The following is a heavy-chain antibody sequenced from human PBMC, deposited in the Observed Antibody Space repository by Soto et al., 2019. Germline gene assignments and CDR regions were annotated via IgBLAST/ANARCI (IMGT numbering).Heavy chain of an antibody. CDR3: ARVPNLYGDYPIHYWYFAL. J-gene: IGHJ2*01. CDR2: MNPNSGNT. V-gene: IGHV1-8*01. Sequence: QVQLVQSGAEVKKPGASVKVSCKASGYTFTSYDINWVRQATGQGLEWMGWMNPNSGNTGYAQKFQGRVTMTRNTSISTAYMELSSLRSEDTAVYYCARVPNLYGDYPIHYWYFALWGRGTLVTVSS. D-gene: IGHD4-17*01. CDR1: GYTFTSYD.